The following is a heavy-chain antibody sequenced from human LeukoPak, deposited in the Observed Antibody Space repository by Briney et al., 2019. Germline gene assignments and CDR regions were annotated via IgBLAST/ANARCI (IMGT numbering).Heavy chain of an antibody. CDR2: ISTTGST. D-gene: IGHD6-6*01. Sequence: SETLSLTCTVSGGSISSYYWNWIRQPAGKGLEWIGRISTTGSTNYNPSLKSRLTMSVDTSKKQFSLRLSSVSAADTAVHYCAREYSSSSGRTLDYWGQGSLVTVSS. V-gene: IGHV4-4*07. CDR3: AREYSSSSGRTLDY. J-gene: IGHJ4*02. CDR1: GGSISSYY.